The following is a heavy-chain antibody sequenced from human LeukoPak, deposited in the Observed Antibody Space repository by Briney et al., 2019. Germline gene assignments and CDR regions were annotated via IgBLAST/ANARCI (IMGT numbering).Heavy chain of an antibody. Sequence: PGRSLRLSCAASGFTFSSYAMHWVRQAPGKGLEWVAVISYDGSNKYYADSVKGRFTISRDNSKNTLYLQMNSLRAEDTAVYYCARPEYSSGWYAPLDYWGQGTLVTVSS. CDR3: ARPEYSSGWYAPLDY. D-gene: IGHD6-19*01. CDR2: ISYDGSNK. J-gene: IGHJ4*02. V-gene: IGHV3-30*04. CDR1: GFTFSSYA.